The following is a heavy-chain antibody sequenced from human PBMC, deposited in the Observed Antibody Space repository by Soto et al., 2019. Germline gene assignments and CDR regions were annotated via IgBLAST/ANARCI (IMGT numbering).Heavy chain of an antibody. Sequence: QVQLVQSGAEVKKPGASVKVSCKASGYTFTSYGISWVRQAPGQGLEWMGWISAYNGNTNYAQKLQGRVTMTTDTSTCTAYMELRSLRSDDTAVYYCARDMSTVVEDGVFDYWGQGTLVTVSS. J-gene: IGHJ4*02. CDR1: GYTFTSYG. V-gene: IGHV1-18*01. D-gene: IGHD2-15*01. CDR2: ISAYNGNT. CDR3: ARDMSTVVEDGVFDY.